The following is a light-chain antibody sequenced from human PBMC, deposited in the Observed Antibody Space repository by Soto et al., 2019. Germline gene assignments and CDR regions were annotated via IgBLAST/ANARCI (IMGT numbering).Light chain of an antibody. CDR3: MQALQTPLT. V-gene: IGKV2-28*01. J-gene: IGKJ1*01. CDR1: QSLLHSNGYNY. Sequence: DIVMTQSPLSLLVTPGEPASISCRSSQSLLHSNGYNYLDWYLQKPAQSPQLLIYLGSNRASGVPDRFSGGGSGTDFTLKISRGGAEDVGVYYCMQALQTPLTFGQGTKVEIK. CDR2: LGS.